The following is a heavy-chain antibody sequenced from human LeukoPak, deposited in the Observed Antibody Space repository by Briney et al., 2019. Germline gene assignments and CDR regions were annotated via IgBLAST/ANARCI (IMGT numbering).Heavy chain of an antibody. J-gene: IGHJ5*02. CDR2: IYYSGST. CDR3: ARQRVVVPAAPRWFDP. CDR1: GGTISSSSYY. V-gene: IGHV4-39*01. Sequence: PSETLSLTCTVSGGTISSSSYYWGWIRQPPGKGLEWIGSIYYSGSTYYNPSLKSRVTISVDTSKNQFSLKLSSVTAADTAVYYCARQRVVVPAAPRWFDPWGQGTLVTVSS. D-gene: IGHD2-2*01.